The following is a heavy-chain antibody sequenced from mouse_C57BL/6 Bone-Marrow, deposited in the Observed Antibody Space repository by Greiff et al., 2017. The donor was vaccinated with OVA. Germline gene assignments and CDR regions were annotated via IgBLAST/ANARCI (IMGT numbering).Heavy chain of an antibody. Sequence: VHLVESGPGLVQPSQSLSITCTVSGFSLTSYGVHWVRQSPGKGLEWLGVIWRGGSTDYNAAFMSRLSITKDNSKSQVFFKMNSLQADDTAIYYCAKRSYDGYSLGDYWGQGTSVTVSS. D-gene: IGHD2-3*01. CDR1: GFSLTSYG. V-gene: IGHV2-5*01. J-gene: IGHJ4*01. CDR3: AKRSYDGYSLGDY. CDR2: IWRGGST.